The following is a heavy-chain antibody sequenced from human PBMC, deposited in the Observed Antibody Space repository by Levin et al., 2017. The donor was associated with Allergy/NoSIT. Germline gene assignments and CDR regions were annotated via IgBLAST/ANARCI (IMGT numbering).Heavy chain of an antibody. CDR1: GFTFSSYA. D-gene: IGHD3-10*01. Sequence: AGGSLRLSCAASGFTFSSYAMSWVRQAPGKGLEWVSAISGSGGSTYYADSVKGRFTISRDNSKNTLYLQMNSLRAEDTAVYYCAKDAGAPRKYYGSGSFIAFDIWGQGTMVTVSS. V-gene: IGHV3-23*01. CDR3: AKDAGAPRKYYGSGSFIAFDI. J-gene: IGHJ3*02. CDR2: ISGSGGST.